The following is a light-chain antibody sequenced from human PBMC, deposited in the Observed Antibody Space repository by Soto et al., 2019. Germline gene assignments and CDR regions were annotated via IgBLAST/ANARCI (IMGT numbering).Light chain of an antibody. Sequence: EIVLTQSPGTLSLSPGERGTLSCRASQNLGTLYLAWFQQKSGQAPRLLIYSASRRATGIPDRFTGSGSGTDFNLTINRVEPEDFAVYLCQQYAGSPRTFGQGTKLDIK. CDR1: QNLGTLY. CDR2: SAS. J-gene: IGKJ1*01. CDR3: QQYAGSPRT. V-gene: IGKV3-20*01.